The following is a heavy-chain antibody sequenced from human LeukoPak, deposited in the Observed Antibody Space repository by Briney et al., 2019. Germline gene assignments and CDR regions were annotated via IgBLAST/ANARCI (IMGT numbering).Heavy chain of an antibody. V-gene: IGHV4-34*01. D-gene: IGHD3-16*02. CDR1: GGSFSGYY. CDR3: ARDSGGIDTNLDVDRSPNERGAVDY. Sequence: SETLSLTCAVYGGSFSGYYWSWIRQPPGKGLEWIGEINHSESTNYNPSLKSRVTISVDTSKNQFSLKPSSVTAADTAVYYCARDSGGIDTNLDVDRSPNERGAVDYWGQGTLVTVSS. J-gene: IGHJ4*02. CDR2: INHSEST.